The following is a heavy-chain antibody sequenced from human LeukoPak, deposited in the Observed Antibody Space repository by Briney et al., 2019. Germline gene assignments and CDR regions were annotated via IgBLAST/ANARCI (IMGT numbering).Heavy chain of an antibody. D-gene: IGHD6-13*01. V-gene: IGHV4-59*01. CDR1: GGSISRYY. Sequence: SETLPLTCTVSGGSISRYYWSWIRQPPGKGLEWIGYIYYSGSTDYNPSLKSRVTISIDTSKNQFSLKLSSLTAADTAVYYCATCPITADGAVDYWGQGIRVTVSS. CDR3: ATCPITADGAVDY. CDR2: IYYSGST. J-gene: IGHJ4*02.